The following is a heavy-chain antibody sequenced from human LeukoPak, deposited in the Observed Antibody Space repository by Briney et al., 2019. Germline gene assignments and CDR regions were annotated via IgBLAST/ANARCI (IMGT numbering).Heavy chain of an antibody. CDR2: VYYSGST. J-gene: IGHJ4*02. Sequence: SETLSLTCTVSGGSISSYYWSWIRQPPGKGLEWIGYVYYSGSTNYNPSLKSRVTISVDTSKNQFSLKLSSVTAADTAVYYCARADPKYCSSTSCYTDFDYWGQGTLVTVSS. CDR1: GGSISSYY. V-gene: IGHV4-59*01. D-gene: IGHD2-2*02. CDR3: ARADPKYCSSTSCYTDFDY.